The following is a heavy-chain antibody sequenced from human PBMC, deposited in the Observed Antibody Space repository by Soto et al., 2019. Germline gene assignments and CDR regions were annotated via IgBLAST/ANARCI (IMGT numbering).Heavy chain of an antibody. V-gene: IGHV4-59*01. CDR3: ARVTTAATFDY. CDR2: IHDSGST. Sequence: QVQLQESGPGLVKPSETLSLTCTVSGGYINNYYWSWIRQPPGKGLEWIGYIHDSGSTNYNPSLKSRVTIPGDTSTNPFSLKLRSVTAADTAVYYCARVTTAATFDYWGQGSLVTVSS. D-gene: IGHD1-1*01. J-gene: IGHJ4*02. CDR1: GGYINNYY.